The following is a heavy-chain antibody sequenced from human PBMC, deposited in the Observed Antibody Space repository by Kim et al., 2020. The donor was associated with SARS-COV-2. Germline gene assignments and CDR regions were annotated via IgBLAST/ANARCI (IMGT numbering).Heavy chain of an antibody. J-gene: IGHJ6*02. D-gene: IGHD3-9*01. CDR2: IIPIFGTA. CDR3: ASGYDILTGYYYETGPRGSDYYYYGMDV. Sequence: SVKVSCKASGGTFSSYAISWVRQAPGQGLEWMGGIIPIFGTANYAQKFQGRVTITADESTSTAYMELSSLRSEDTAVYYCASGYDILTGYYYETGPRGSDYYYYGMDVWGQGTTVTVSS. V-gene: IGHV1-69*13. CDR1: GGTFSSYA.